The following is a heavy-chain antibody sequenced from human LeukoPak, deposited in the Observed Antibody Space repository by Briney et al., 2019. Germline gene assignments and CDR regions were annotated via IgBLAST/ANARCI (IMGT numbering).Heavy chain of an antibody. D-gene: IGHD2-2*01. Sequence: KTSETLSLTCTVSGGSISSSSYYWGWIRQPPGKGLEWIGRIYYSGSTYYNPSLKSRVTISVDTSKNQFSLKLSSVTAADTAVYYCARANPGYCSSTSCYDSYYMDVWGKGTTVTVSS. CDR2: IYYSGST. V-gene: IGHV4-39*07. CDR3: ARANPGYCSSTSCYDSYYMDV. CDR1: GGSISSSSYY. J-gene: IGHJ6*03.